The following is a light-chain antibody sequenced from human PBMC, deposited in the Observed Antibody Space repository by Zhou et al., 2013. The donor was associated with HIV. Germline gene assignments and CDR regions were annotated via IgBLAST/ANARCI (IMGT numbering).Light chain of an antibody. CDR1: SSDVGSYNY. CDR3: SSYAGSNNLXV. Sequence: QSALTQPPSASGSPGQSVTISCTGTSSDVGSYNYVSWYQQHPGKAPKLMIYEVTKRPSGVPDRFSGSKSGNTASLTVSGLQAEDEADYYCSSYAGSNNLXVFGTGTKVTV. CDR2: EVT. J-gene: IGLJ1*01. V-gene: IGLV2-8*01.